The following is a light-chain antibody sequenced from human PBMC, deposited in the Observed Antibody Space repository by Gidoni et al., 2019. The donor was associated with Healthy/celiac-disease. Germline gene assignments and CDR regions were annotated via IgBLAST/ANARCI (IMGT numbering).Light chain of an antibody. CDR1: QSLSSY. J-gene: IGKJ5*01. CDR2: DAS. CDR3: QQRRNWPPIT. V-gene: IGKV3-11*01. Sequence: VLAQSPATLSFSPRERATLSCRASQSLSSYLAWYQQKAGQGPRVLNYDASNRATGIPARFSGSGSGKDFTLTNSSLEPEDFAVYYCQQRRNWPPITFGQGTRLEIK.